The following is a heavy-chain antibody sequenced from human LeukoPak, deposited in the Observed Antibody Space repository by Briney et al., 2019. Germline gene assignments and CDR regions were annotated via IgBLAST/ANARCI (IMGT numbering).Heavy chain of an antibody. CDR3: ARDCFRVFWYCKSSSCQLLDF. CDR1: GYTFTSYY. Sequence: ASVKVSCKASGYTFTSYYMHWVRQAPGQGLEWMGIINPSGGSTSYAQKFQGRVTMTRDTSTSTVYMELSSLRSEDTAVYYCARDCFRVFWYCKSSSCQLLDFWGQGTLGTVSS. V-gene: IGHV1-46*01. CDR2: INPSGGST. J-gene: IGHJ4*01. D-gene: IGHD2-2*01.